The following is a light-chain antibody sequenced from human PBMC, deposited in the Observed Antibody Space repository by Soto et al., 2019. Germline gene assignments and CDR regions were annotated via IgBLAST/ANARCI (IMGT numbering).Light chain of an antibody. J-gene: IGLJ1*01. V-gene: IGLV2-8*01. Sequence: QSVLTQPASVSGSPGQSITISCTGTSSDVGGYNLVSWYQQHPGKAPKLMIYEGSKRPSGVPDRFSGSKSGNTASLTVSGLQAEDEADYYCSSYAGSNNLVFGTGTKVTVL. CDR3: SSYAGSNNLV. CDR2: EGS. CDR1: SSDVGGYNL.